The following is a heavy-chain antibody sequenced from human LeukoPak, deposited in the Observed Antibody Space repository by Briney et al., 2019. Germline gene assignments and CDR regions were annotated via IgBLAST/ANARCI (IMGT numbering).Heavy chain of an antibody. D-gene: IGHD2-8*01. CDR1: GGSISTNY. J-gene: IGHJ6*02. CDR3: ARELGGRFCTNGVCLGYGMDV. Sequence: SETLSLTCTVSGGSISTNYWSWIRQPPGKGLEWIGNIFYSGRNNYNPSLRSRVTMSVDTSKNQFSLKLSSVTAADTAVYYCARELGGRFCTNGVCLGYGMDVWGQGTTVTVSS. CDR2: IFYSGRN. V-gene: IGHV4-59*01.